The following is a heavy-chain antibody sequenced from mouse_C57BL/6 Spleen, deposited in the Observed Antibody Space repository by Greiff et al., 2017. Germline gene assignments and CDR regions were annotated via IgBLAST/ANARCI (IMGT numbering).Heavy chain of an antibody. CDR2: IYPGSGST. D-gene: IGHD2-5*01. J-gene: IGHJ4*01. Sequence: QVQLKESGAELVKPGASVKMSCKASGYTFTSYWITWVKQRPGQGLEWIGDIYPGSGSTNYNEKFKSKATLTVDTSSSTAYMQLSSLTSEDSAVYYCARYSNYGGSAMDYWGQGTSVTVSS. V-gene: IGHV1-55*01. CDR3: ARYSNYGGSAMDY. CDR1: GYTFTSYW.